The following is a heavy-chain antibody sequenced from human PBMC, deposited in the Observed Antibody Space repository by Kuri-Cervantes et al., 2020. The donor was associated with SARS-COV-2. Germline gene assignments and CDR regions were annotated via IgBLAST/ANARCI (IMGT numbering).Heavy chain of an antibody. CDR3: ARGATNVDTAMVKGGWFDP. D-gene: IGHD5-18*01. CDR2: MYYSGST. V-gene: IGHV4-39*01. Sequence: GSLRLSCTVSGGSISSSSYYWGWIRQPPGKGLEWIGSMYYSGSTYYNPSLKSRLTISVDTSKNQFSLKLSSVTAADTAVYYCARGATNVDTAMVKGGWFDPWGQGTLVTVSS. CDR1: GGSISSSSYY. J-gene: IGHJ5*02.